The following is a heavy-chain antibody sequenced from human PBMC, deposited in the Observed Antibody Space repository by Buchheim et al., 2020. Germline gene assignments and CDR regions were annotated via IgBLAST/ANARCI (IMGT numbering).Heavy chain of an antibody. CDR3: ASEYSSSSRAPNY. CDR2: IWYDGSNK. V-gene: IGHV3-33*01. Sequence: QVQLVESGGGVVQPGRSLRLSCAASGFTFNSYGMHWVRQAPGKGLEWVAVIWYDGSNKYYADSVKGRFTISRDNSKNMLYLQMSSLRAEDTAVYYCASEYSSSSRAPNYWGQGTL. J-gene: IGHJ4*02. CDR1: GFTFNSYG. D-gene: IGHD6-6*01.